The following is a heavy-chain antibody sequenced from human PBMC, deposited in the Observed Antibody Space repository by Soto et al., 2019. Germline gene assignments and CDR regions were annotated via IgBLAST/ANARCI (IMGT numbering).Heavy chain of an antibody. J-gene: IGHJ4*02. CDR1: GFTFSSYG. D-gene: IGHD2-15*01. Sequence: SLRLSCAASGFTFSSYGMHWVRQAPGKGLEWVAVISYDGSNKYYADSVKGRFTISRDNSKNTLYLQMNSLRAEDTAVYYCAKILAVKEYYFDYWGQGTLVTVSS. CDR3: AKILAVKEYYFDY. V-gene: IGHV3-30*18. CDR2: ISYDGSNK.